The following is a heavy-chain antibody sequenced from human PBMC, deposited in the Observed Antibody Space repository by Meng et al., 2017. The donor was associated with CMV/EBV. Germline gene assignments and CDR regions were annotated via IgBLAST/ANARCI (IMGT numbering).Heavy chain of an antibody. CDR2: IIPVFETA. D-gene: IGHD1-26*01. CDR1: EGPSRPLP. J-gene: IGHJ4*02. V-gene: IGHV1-69*12. Sequence: QVQRVLSGAGLKKPGPSVKVSCKISEGPSRPLPTGWVRQAPGEGLEWMGGIIPVFETANYAERFQDRVTITADDSTTTAYMELSSLRADDTALYFCARGGDSWYSDYWGQGTLVTVSS. CDR3: ARGGDSWYSDY.